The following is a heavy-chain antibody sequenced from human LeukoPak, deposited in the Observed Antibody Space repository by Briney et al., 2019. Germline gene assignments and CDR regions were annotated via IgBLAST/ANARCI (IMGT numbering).Heavy chain of an antibody. CDR3: ARGVVVAPRSAFDI. CDR2: INQDGSEK. CDR1: GFTFSSYW. J-gene: IGHJ3*02. D-gene: IGHD2-2*01. Sequence: GGSLRLSCAASGFTFSSYWITWVRRAPGKGLEWVANINQDGSEKCYVDSVKGRFTISRDNAKNSLSLQMNSLRVEDTAVYYCARGVVVAPRSAFDIWGQGTMVTVSS. V-gene: IGHV3-7*01.